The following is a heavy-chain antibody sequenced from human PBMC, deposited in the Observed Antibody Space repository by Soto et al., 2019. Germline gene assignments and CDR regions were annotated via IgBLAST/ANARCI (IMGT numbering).Heavy chain of an antibody. CDR3: ARGGMMVRGVITYYYYYMDV. V-gene: IGHV4-61*01. J-gene: IGHJ6*03. CDR1: GGPVSSGSYY. Sequence: SETLSLTCTVSGGPVSSGSYYWSWLRQPPGQGLEGIGYIYYCGSTNYNPSLKSRVTISVDTSKNQFSLKLSSVTAADTAVYYFARGGMMVRGVITYYYYYMDVWGKGTTVTVSS. CDR2: IYYCGST. D-gene: IGHD3-10*01.